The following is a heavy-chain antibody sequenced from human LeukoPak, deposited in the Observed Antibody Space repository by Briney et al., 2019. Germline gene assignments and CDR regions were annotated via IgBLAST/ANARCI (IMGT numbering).Heavy chain of an antibody. CDR1: GYTFASYG. D-gene: IGHD6-13*01. CDR2: ISAYNGNT. Sequence: ASVKVSCKASGYTFASYGITWVRQAPGQGLEWMGWISAYNGNTNYAQKFQGRVTMTTDTSTSTAYMELRSLRSDDTAVYYCARTSSSWYNWFDPWDQGTLVTVSS. J-gene: IGHJ5*02. V-gene: IGHV1-18*01. CDR3: ARTSSSWYNWFDP.